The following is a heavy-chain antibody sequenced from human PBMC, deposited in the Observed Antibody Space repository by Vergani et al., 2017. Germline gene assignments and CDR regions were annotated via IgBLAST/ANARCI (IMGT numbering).Heavy chain of an antibody. CDR2: IYYSGST. CDR1: GGSISSSSYY. CDR3: ARYYNWNESFDI. V-gene: IGHV4-39*07. D-gene: IGHD1-1*01. Sequence: QLQLQESGPGLVKPSETLSLTCTVSGGSISSSSYYWGWIRQPPGKGLEWIGSIYYSGSTYYNPSLKSRVTISVDTSKNQFSLKLSSVTAADTAVYYCARYYNWNESFDIWGQGTMVTVSS. J-gene: IGHJ3*02.